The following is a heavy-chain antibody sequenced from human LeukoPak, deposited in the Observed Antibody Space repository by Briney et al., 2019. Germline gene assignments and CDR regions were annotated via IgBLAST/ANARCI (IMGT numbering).Heavy chain of an antibody. CDR1: GFTFSSYS. V-gene: IGHV3-23*01. J-gene: IGHJ4*01. Sequence: GGSLGLSCAASGFTFSSYSMNWVRQAPGKGLEWVSTLSGSGITTYYADSVKGRFTISRDNSKNTLYLQMNTLRAEDSALYYCAKGIYSSGWSYFDYWGHGTLVTVSS. CDR3: AKGIYSSGWSYFDY. D-gene: IGHD6-19*01. CDR2: LSGSGITT.